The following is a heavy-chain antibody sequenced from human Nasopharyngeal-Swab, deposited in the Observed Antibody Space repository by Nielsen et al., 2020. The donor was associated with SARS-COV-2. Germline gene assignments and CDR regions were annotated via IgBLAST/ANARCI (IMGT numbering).Heavy chain of an antibody. Sequence: ESLKTSYAASGFALSSYWMQWVRQTPGKGLVWVSRLHSDGTSTRSADSVKGRFTIPRDNAKNTLYLQMDSLRGEDTAVYYCTRGESPVYDAFIVWGQGTMVTVSS. CDR3: TRGESPVYDAFIV. J-gene: IGHJ3*01. D-gene: IGHD1-14*01. CDR2: LHSDGTST. CDR1: GFALSSYW. V-gene: IGHV3-74*01.